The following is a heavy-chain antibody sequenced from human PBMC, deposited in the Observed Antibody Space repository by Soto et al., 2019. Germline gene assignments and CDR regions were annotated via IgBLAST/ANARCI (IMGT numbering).Heavy chain of an antibody. V-gene: IGHV1-69*06. Sequence: ASVKVSCKASGGTFSSYAISWVRQAPGQGLEWMGGIIPIFGTANYAQKFQGRVTITADKSTSTAYMELSSLRSEDTAVYYCARSRGYNGGYYGMDVWGQGTTVTVSS. CDR1: GGTFSSYA. J-gene: IGHJ6*02. CDR2: IIPIFGTA. D-gene: IGHD1-20*01. CDR3: ARSRGYNGGYYGMDV.